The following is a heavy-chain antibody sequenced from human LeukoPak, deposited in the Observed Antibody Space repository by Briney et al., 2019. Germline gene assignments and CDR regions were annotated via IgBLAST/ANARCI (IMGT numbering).Heavy chain of an antibody. J-gene: IGHJ4*02. V-gene: IGHV4-59*01. Sequence: SETLSLTCTVSGGSISSYYWSWIRQPPGKGLEWIGYIYYSGSTNYNPSLKSRVTISVDTSKNQFSLKLSSVTAADTAVYYCARAMIVDRYDNWGQGTLVTVSS. CDR1: GGSISSYY. CDR2: IYYSGST. D-gene: IGHD3-22*01. CDR3: ARAMIVDRYDN.